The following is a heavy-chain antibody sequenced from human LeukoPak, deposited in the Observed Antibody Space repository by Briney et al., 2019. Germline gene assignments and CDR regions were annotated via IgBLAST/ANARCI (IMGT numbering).Heavy chain of an antibody. D-gene: IGHD6-13*01. J-gene: IGHJ4*02. CDR2: INHSGST. Sequence: PSETLSLTCAVYGGSFSGYYWSWIRQPPGKGLEWIGEINHSGSTNYNPSLKSRVTISVDTSKNQFSLKLSSVTAADTAVYYCASSPNIAAAGWGQGTLVTVSS. V-gene: IGHV4-34*01. CDR1: GGSFSGYY. CDR3: ASSPNIAAAG.